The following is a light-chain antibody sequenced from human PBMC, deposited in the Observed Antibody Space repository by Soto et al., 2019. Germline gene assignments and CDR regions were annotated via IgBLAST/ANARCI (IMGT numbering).Light chain of an antibody. V-gene: IGLV7-43*01. CDR1: TGAVTSGNY. Sequence: QAVVTQAPSLTVSPGRTVTLTCASSTGAVTSGNYPNWVQQKPGQVPKSLIYSTSDKPSWTPARFSGSRLGGKAALTLSSVQPDDDAEYSCLLYYGGALGVFGGGTKLTVL. CDR2: STS. CDR3: LLYYGGALGV. J-gene: IGLJ2*01.